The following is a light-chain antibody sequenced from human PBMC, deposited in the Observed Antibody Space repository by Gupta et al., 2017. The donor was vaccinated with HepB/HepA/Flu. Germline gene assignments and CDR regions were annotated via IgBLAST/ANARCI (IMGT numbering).Light chain of an antibody. V-gene: IGLV2-14*03. J-gene: IGLJ1*01. Sequence: QSALTQPASVSGSPGQSITISCTGTSSDVGGYNYVSWYQQHPGKAPKLMIYDVSNRPSVVSNRFSGSKSGNTASLTISGLQAEDEADYYCSSYTSSSTSFVFGTGTQVTVL. CDR2: DVS. CDR3: SSYTSSSTSFV. CDR1: SSDVGGYNY.